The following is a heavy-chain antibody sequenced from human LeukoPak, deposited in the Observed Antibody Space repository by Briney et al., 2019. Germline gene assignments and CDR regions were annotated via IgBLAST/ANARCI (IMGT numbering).Heavy chain of an antibody. CDR1: GFTVSSNY. CDR2: IYSGGST. V-gene: IGHV3-66*01. Sequence: GGSLRLSCAASGFTVSSNYMSWVRQAPGKGLEWVSVIYSGGSTYYADSVKGRFTISRDNSKNTLYLQMNSLRAEDTAVYYCASLPWELTPFDYWGQGTLVTVSS. D-gene: IGHD1-26*01. CDR3: ASLPWELTPFDY. J-gene: IGHJ4*02.